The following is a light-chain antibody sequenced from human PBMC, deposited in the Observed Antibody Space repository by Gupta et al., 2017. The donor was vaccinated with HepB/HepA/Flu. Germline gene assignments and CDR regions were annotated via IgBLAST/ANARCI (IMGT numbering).Light chain of an antibody. CDR1: QSVSSY. CDR2: DAS. Sequence: EMVLTQSPASLSLSPGESASLSCRARQSVSSYLAWYQQKPGQAPRLLIYDASNRATGIPARFSGSGSGTDFTLTISSLEPEDFAVYYCQQRSNWPPLTFGQGTKVEIK. CDR3: QQRSNWPPLT. J-gene: IGKJ1*01. V-gene: IGKV3-11*01.